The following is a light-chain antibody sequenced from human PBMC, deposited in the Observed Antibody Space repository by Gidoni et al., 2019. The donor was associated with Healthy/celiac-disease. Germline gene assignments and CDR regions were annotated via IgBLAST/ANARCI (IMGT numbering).Light chain of an antibody. CDR1: SSDVGGYNY. J-gene: IGLJ1*01. V-gene: IGLV2-11*01. CDR2: DVS. CDR3: CSYAGSYTYV. Sequence: QSALPLPRSVSGSPGQSVTISCTGTSSDVGGYNYVSWYQQHPDKAPKLMIYDVSKRPSGVPDRFSGSKSGNTASLTISGLQAEDEADYYCCSYAGSYTYVFGTGTKVTVL.